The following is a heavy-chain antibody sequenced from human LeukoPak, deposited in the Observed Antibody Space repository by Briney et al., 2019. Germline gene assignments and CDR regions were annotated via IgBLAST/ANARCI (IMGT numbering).Heavy chain of an antibody. CDR3: ASSLWDFWSGYSFQH. V-gene: IGHV4-38-2*02. CDR1: GYSISSGYY. D-gene: IGHD3-3*01. J-gene: IGHJ1*01. Sequence: SETLSLTCTVSGYSISSGYYWGWIRQPPRKGLEWIGSIYHSGSTYYNPSLKSRVTISVDTSKNQSSLKLSSVTAADTAVYYCASSLWDFWSGYSFQHWGQGTLVTVSS. CDR2: IYHSGST.